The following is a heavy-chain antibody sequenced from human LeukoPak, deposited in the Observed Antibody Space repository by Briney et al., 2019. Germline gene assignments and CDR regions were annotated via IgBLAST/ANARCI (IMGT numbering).Heavy chain of an antibody. J-gene: IGHJ4*02. D-gene: IGHD3-3*01. CDR2: INSDGSST. V-gene: IGHV3-74*01. CDR3: ARSNRSAVLRFLEWFPLPFDY. CDR1: GFTFSSYW. Sequence: GGSLRLSCAASGFTFSSYWMHWVRHAPGKGLVWVSRINSDGSSTSYADSVKGRFTISRDNAKNTLYLQMNSLRAEDTAVYYCARSNRSAVLRFLEWFPLPFDYWGQGTLVTVSS.